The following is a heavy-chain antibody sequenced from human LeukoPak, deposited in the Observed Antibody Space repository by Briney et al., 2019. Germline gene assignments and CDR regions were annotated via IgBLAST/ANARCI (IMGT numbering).Heavy chain of an antibody. Sequence: GGSLRLSCGASGFTFSSYWMNWVRQAPGEGLVWVSRMNSDGSSTSYADSVKGRFTISRDNAKNSLYLQMNSLRAEDTALYYCAKETGGYSRQLDYWGQGTLVTVSS. D-gene: IGHD6-13*01. J-gene: IGHJ4*02. V-gene: IGHV3-74*01. CDR3: AKETGGYSRQLDY. CDR1: GFTFSSYW. CDR2: MNSDGSST.